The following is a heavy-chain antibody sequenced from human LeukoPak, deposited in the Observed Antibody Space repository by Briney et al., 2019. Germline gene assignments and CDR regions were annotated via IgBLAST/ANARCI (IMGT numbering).Heavy chain of an antibody. D-gene: IGHD3-10*01. Sequence: GGSLILSCAASGFTFSSYAMSWVRQAPGKGLEWVSAISGSGGSTYYADSVKGRFTISRDNSKNTLYLQMNSLRAEDTAVYYCAKEGYYGSGSYLPPDYWGQGTLVTVSS. CDR2: ISGSGGST. J-gene: IGHJ4*02. V-gene: IGHV3-23*01. CDR3: AKEGYYGSGSYLPPDY. CDR1: GFTFSSYA.